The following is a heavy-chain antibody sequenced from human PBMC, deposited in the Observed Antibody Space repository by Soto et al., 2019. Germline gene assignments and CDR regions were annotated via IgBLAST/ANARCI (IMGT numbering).Heavy chain of an antibody. CDR1: SGSISSSNW. V-gene: IGHV4-4*02. CDR2: IYHSGST. CDR3: ARGNYDILTGYYRSYFDY. D-gene: IGHD3-9*01. J-gene: IGHJ4*02. Sequence: QVQLQESGPGLVKPSGTLSLTCAVSSGSISSSNWWSWVRQPPGKGLEWIGEIYHSGSTNYNPSLKSRVTISVDKSKNQFPLKLSSVTAADTAVYYCARGNYDILTGYYRSYFDYWGQGTLVTVSS.